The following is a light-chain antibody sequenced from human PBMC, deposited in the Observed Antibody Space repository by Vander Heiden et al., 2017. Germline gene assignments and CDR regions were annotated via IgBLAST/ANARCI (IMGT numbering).Light chain of an antibody. CDR1: SSDVGGYNY. Sequence: QSALTQPASVSGSPGPSITISCTGTSSDVGGYNYVSWYQQHPGKAPKLMIYDVSNRPSGVSNRFSGSKSGNTASLTISGLQAEDEADYYCSSYTSSIPYVFGTGTKVTVL. CDR2: DVS. J-gene: IGLJ1*01. V-gene: IGLV2-14*01. CDR3: SSYTSSIPYV.